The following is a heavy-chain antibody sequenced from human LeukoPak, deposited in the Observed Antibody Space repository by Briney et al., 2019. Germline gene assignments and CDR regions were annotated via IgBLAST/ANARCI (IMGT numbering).Heavy chain of an antibody. V-gene: IGHV4-59*12. CDR1: GASINDYY. Sequence: PSATLSLTCSLSGASINDYYWTWIRQPPGKGVEWLGYVYHTGTSGYHPSPKSRVAMPLDTSKNQVSLKLSAVIAADMAVYFCTRVVNGGHFDYWGQGALVTVSS. CDR2: VYHTGTS. CDR3: TRVVNGGHFDY. D-gene: IGHD2-8*01. J-gene: IGHJ4*02.